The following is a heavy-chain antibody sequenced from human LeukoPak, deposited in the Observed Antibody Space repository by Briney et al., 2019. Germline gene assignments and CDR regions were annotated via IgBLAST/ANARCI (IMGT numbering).Heavy chain of an antibody. D-gene: IGHD1-7*01. CDR1: GYTFTSYG. Sequence: ASVXVSCKASGYTFTSYGISWVRQAPGQGLEWMGWISAYNGNTNYAQKLKGRVTMTTDTTKRTAYMEVRRLRADDTAVYYCARDRIFITGTTEPWFYWGQGTLVTVSS. CDR2: ISAYNGNT. V-gene: IGHV1-18*01. CDR3: ARDRIFITGTTEPWFY. J-gene: IGHJ4*02.